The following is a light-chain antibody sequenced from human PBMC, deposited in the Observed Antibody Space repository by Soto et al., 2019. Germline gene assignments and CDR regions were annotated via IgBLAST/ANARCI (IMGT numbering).Light chain of an antibody. CDR3: QQRSNWPYT. Sequence: DIVLTQSPDTLSLSPGERATLSCRASQSVSSSLAWYQQTPGQAPRLLIYDASNRATGIPVRFSGSGSGPDFTLTISSLEPEDCAVYYCQQRSNWPYTFGQRTKLEIK. V-gene: IGKV3-11*01. CDR2: DAS. CDR1: QSVSSS. J-gene: IGKJ2*01.